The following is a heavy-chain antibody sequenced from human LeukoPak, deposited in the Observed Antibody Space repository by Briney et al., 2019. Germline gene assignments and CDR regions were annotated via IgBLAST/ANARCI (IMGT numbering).Heavy chain of an antibody. J-gene: IGHJ6*03. V-gene: IGHV5-51*01. CDR1: GYNFPNYW. CDR2: IYPGDSET. D-gene: IGHD3/OR15-3a*01. Sequence: GESLKISCKGSGYNFPNYWIGWVRQMPGKGLEWMGVIYPGDSETRYSPSFQGRVTISADKSISTTYLQWSSLRASDTALYYCARTLHPAADSVYYMDVWGKGTTVIISS. CDR3: ARTLHPAADSVYYMDV.